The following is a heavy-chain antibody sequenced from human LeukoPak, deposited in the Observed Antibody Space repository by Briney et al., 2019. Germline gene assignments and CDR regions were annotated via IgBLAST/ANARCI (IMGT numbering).Heavy chain of an antibody. CDR1: GFTFDDYG. Sequence: GGSLRLSCAASGFTFDDYGMSWVRQAPGKGLEWVSGISGNGGSTGYADSVKGRFTISRDNAKKFLYLQMNGLRAEDTAFYYCARHNQYIYAYYYMDVWGKGTTVTVSS. J-gene: IGHJ6*03. D-gene: IGHD5-18*01. CDR2: ISGNGGST. CDR3: ARHNQYIYAYYYMDV. V-gene: IGHV3-20*04.